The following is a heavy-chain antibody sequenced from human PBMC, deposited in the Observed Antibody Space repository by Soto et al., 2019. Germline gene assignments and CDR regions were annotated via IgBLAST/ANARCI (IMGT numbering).Heavy chain of an antibody. Sequence: SETLSLTCAVYGGSFSGYYWSWIRQPPGKGLEWIGEINHSGSTNYNPSLKSRVTISVDTSKNQFSLKLSSVTAADTAVYYCARCGSGYGYYYYAGMDVWGQGTTVTVSS. V-gene: IGHV4-34*01. CDR2: INHSGST. J-gene: IGHJ6*02. CDR3: ARCGSGYGYYYYAGMDV. D-gene: IGHD5-12*01. CDR1: GGSFSGYY.